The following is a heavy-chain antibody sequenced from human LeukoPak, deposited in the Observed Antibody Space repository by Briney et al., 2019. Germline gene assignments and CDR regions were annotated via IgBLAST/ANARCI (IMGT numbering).Heavy chain of an antibody. D-gene: IGHD5-12*01. Sequence: PSETLSLTCTVSGGSISSSSYYWGWIRQPPGKGLEWIGSIYYSGSTYYNPSLKSRVTISVDTSKNQFSLKLSSVTAADTAVYYCARLPTITFFDYWGQGTLVTVSS. CDR2: IYYSGST. CDR1: GGSISSSSYY. J-gene: IGHJ4*02. V-gene: IGHV4-39*01. CDR3: ARLPTITFFDY.